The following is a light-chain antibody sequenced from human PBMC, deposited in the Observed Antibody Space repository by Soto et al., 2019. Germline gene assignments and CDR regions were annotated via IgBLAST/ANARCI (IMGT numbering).Light chain of an antibody. V-gene: IGKV1-33*01. CDR1: QDISNY. J-gene: IGKJ1*01. CDR3: LQDYGYPWT. Sequence: DIQMTQSPSSLSASVGDRVTITCQASQDISNYLNWYQQKPGKAPKLLIYDASNLETGVPSRFSGSGSGTDFTFTISSLQPEDIATYYCLQDYGYPWTFGQGTRVEVK. CDR2: DAS.